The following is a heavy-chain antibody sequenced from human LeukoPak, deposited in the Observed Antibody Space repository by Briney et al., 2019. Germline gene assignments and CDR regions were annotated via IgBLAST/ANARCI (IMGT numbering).Heavy chain of an antibody. Sequence: GGSLRLSCAASGFTFSSYGMHWVRQAPGKGLEWVAVISYDGSNKYYADSVKGRFTISRDNSKNTLYLQMNSLRAEDTAVYYCARDDRYGYYDYWGQGTLVTVSS. CDR3: ARDDRYGYYDY. CDR2: ISYDGSNK. CDR1: GFTFSSYG. V-gene: IGHV3-30*03. D-gene: IGHD2-2*03. J-gene: IGHJ4*02.